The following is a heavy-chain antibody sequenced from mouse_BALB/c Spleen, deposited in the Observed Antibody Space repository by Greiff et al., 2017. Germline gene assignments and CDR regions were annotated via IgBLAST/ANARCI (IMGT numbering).Heavy chain of an antibody. Sequence: EVKLVESGGGLVKPGGSLKLSCAASGFTFSSYAMSWVRQTPEKRLEWVATISSGGSYTYYPDSVKGRFTISRDNAKNTLYLQMSSLRSEDTAMYYCARRGLTGPHYFDYWGQGTTLTVSS. CDR2: ISSGGSYT. CDR1: GFTFSSYA. D-gene: IGHD4-1*01. CDR3: ARRGLTGPHYFDY. V-gene: IGHV5-9-3*01. J-gene: IGHJ2*01.